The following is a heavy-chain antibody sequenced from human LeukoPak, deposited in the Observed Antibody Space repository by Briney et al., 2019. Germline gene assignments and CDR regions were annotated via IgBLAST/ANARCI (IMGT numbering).Heavy chain of an antibody. V-gene: IGHV3-30*18. CDR3: AKGVIDFDY. Sequence: GWSLRLSCAASGFTFSSYGMHWVRQAPGKGLEGVAVISYDGSNKYYADSVKGRFTISRDNSKNTLYLQMNSLRAEDTAVYYCAKGVIDFDYWGQGTLVTVSS. CDR1: GFTFSSYG. J-gene: IGHJ4*02. D-gene: IGHD5/OR15-5a*01. CDR2: ISYDGSNK.